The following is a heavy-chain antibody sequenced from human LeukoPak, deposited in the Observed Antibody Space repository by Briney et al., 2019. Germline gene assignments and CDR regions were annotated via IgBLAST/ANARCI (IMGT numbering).Heavy chain of an antibody. CDR2: LIENGATT. J-gene: IGHJ4*02. Sequence: GGSLRLSCAASGFTFSSHAMSWVRRAPGKGLEWVSGLIENGATTYYADSVKGRFTISRDNAKNSLYLQMNSLRAEDTAVYYCARTGDYESFDYWGQGTLVTVSS. CDR1: GFTFSSHA. D-gene: IGHD4-17*01. V-gene: IGHV3-23*01. CDR3: ARTGDYESFDY.